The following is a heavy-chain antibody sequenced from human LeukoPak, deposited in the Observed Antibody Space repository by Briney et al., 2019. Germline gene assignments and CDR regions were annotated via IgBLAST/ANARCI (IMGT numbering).Heavy chain of an antibody. CDR3: AGRVRGGYGSSGYYYFDY. Sequence: SETLSLTCTVSGGSLSSYYWNWIRKPPGKGLEWIGFIYFSGSTNYNPSPKSRVTISVDRSKNQFSLKLSAVTAADTAVYYCAGRVRGGYGSSGYYYFDYWGQGTLVTVSS. CDR2: IYFSGST. D-gene: IGHD3-22*01. CDR1: GGSLSSYY. J-gene: IGHJ4*02. V-gene: IGHV4-59*08.